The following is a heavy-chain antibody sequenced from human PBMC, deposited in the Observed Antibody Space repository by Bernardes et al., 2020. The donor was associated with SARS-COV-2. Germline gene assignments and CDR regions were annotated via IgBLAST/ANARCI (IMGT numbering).Heavy chain of an antibody. V-gene: IGHV4-59*01. CDR2: IYYSGST. J-gene: IGHJ4*02. Sequence: ETLSLTCTVSGGSISSYYWSWIRQPPGKGLEWIGYIYYSGSTNYNPSLKSRVTISVDTSKNQFSLKLSSVTAADTAVYYCARDGYGGNPFDYWGQGTLVTVSS. CDR1: GGSISSYY. CDR3: ARDGYGGNPFDY. D-gene: IGHD2-15*01.